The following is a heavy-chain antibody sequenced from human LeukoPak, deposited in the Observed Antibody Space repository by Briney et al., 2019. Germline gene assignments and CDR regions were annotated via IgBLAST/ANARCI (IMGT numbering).Heavy chain of an antibody. CDR2: INHSGST. J-gene: IGHJ4*02. V-gene: IGHV4-34*01. CDR3: ARGRIVVVPAVLDY. CDR1: GGSFSGYY. Sequence: XETLSLTCAVYGGSFSGYYWSWIRQPPGKGLEWIGEINHSGSTNYNPSLKSRVTISADTSKNQFSLKLSSVTAADTAVYYCARGRIVVVPAVLDYWGQGTLVTVSS. D-gene: IGHD2-2*01.